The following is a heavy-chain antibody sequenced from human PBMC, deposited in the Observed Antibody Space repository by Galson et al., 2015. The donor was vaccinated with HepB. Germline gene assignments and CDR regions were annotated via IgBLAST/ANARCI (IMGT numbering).Heavy chain of an antibody. CDR1: GFIFSGYG. J-gene: IGHJ4*02. CDR3: ARDGSGAAAPDY. Sequence: SLRLSCAASGFIFSGYGMHWIRQAPGEGLEWVAVILYDGSNKYYADSVKGRFTISRDNSKNTVYLQTNSLRAEDTAVYYCARDGSGAAAPDYWGQGTLVTVSS. D-gene: IGHD6-13*01. V-gene: IGHV3-30*03. CDR2: ILYDGSNK.